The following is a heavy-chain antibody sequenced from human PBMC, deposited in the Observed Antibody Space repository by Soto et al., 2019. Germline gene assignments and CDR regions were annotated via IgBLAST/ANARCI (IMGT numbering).Heavy chain of an antibody. CDR1: GYSFTSYW. CDR2: IYPGDSDT. D-gene: IGHD6-19*01. J-gene: IGHJ4*02. CDR3: ASAHSWEQWLVRYFDY. V-gene: IGHV5-51*01. Sequence: PGESLKISCKGSGYSFTSYWIGWVRQMPGKGLEWMGIIYPGDSDTRYSPSFQGQVTISADKSISTAYLQWSSLKASDTAMYYCASAHSWEQWLVRYFDYWGQGTLVTVSS.